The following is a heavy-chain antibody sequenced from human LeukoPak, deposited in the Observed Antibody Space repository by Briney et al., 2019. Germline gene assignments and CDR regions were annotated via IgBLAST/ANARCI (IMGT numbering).Heavy chain of an antibody. V-gene: IGHV3-74*01. D-gene: IGHD3-22*01. J-gene: IGHJ4*02. CDR2: INSDGSSI. CDR3: ARLRGHYDSSDH. Sequence: PGGSLRLSCAASGFTFSSYGMHWVRQLPGKGLVWVSRINSDGSSISYADSVKGRFTISRDNAKNTLYLQMNSLRLEDTAVYYCARLRGHYDSSDHWGQGTLVTVSS. CDR1: GFTFSSYG.